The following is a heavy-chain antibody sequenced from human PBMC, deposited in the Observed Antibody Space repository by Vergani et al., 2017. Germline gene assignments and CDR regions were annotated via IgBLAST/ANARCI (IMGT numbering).Heavy chain of an antibody. V-gene: IGHV1-46*03. J-gene: IGHJ5*02. Sequence: QVQLVQSGAEVKKPGASVKVSCKASGYTFTSYYMHWVRQAPGQGLEWMGIINPSGGSTSYAQKFQGRVTMTRDTSTSTVYMELSSLRSEDTAVYYCTRGWYYDSSGYLLHRWFDPWGQGTLVTVSS. CDR3: TRGWYYDSSGYLLHRWFDP. D-gene: IGHD3-22*01. CDR2: INPSGGST. CDR1: GYTFTSYY.